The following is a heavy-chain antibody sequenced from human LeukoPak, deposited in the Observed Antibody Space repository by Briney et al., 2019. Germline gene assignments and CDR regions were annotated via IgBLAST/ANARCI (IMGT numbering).Heavy chain of an antibody. V-gene: IGHV3-7*01. J-gene: IGHJ4*02. CDR2: IKPDGSQR. D-gene: IGHD3-16*01. CDR1: GFRFRDYW. CDR3: ARDDASSSFTY. Sequence: PGGSLRLSCAASGFRFRDYWMDWLRQAPGMGLEWVASIKPDGSQRDYVDSVKGRFTISRDNAQNSLYLRMNSLRVEDTAVYYCARDDASSSFTYWGQGALVTVSS.